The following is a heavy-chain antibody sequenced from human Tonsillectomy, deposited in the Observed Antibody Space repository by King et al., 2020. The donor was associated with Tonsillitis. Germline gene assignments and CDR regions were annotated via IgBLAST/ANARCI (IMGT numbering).Heavy chain of an antibody. J-gene: IGHJ4*02. D-gene: IGHD6-13*01. CDR3: ARGGCSWQKGVLIFSFDY. CDR1: GFTFSSYA. Sequence: VQLVESGGVLVQPGGSLRLSCSASGFTFSSYAMNWVRQAPGKGLEWVSGISSNGGSTNYADSVKARFTISRDNSKNTLYLQMISLRADDTAVYYCARGGCSWQKGVLIFSFDYWGRGTLVPVSS. V-gene: IGHV3-23*04. CDR2: ISSNGGST.